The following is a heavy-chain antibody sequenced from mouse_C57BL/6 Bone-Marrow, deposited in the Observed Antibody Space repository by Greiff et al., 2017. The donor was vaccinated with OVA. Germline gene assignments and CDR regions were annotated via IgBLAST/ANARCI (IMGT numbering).Heavy chain of an antibody. CDR1: GYTFTSYW. CDR3: ARSTAQATDFDY. V-gene: IGHV1-53*01. D-gene: IGHD3-2*02. Sequence: QVQLQQSGTELVKPGASVKLSCKASGYTFTSYWMHWVKQRPGQGLEWIGNINPSNGGTNYNEKFKSKATLTVDKSSSTAYMQLSSLTSEDSAVYYCARSTAQATDFDYWGQGTTLTVSS. J-gene: IGHJ2*01. CDR2: INPSNGGT.